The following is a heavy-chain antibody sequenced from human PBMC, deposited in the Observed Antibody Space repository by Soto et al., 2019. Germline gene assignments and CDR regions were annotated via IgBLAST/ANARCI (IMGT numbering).Heavy chain of an antibody. D-gene: IGHD1-26*01. CDR3: ATDTYCSLAY. CDR1: GFTFSSYW. J-gene: IGHJ4*02. CDR2: INTDASGT. V-gene: IGHV3-74*01. Sequence: GGSLRLSCAASGFTFSSYWMHWVRHAPEKKLEWVSNINTDASGTTYADSVKGRFTISRDNAKNTLYLRMNSLRAEDTAVYYCATDTYCSLAYWGLGALDTVSS.